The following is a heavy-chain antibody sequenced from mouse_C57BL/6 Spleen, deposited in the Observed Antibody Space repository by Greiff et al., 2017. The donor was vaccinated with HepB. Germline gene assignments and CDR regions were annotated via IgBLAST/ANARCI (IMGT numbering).Heavy chain of an antibody. V-gene: IGHV1-4*01. CDR1: GYTFTSYT. CDR2: INPSSGYT. Sequence: QVQLQQSGAELARPGASVKMSCKASGYTFTSYTMHWVKQRPGQGLEWIGYINPSSGYTKYNQKFKDKATLTADKSSSTAYMQLSSLTSEDSAVYYCARLGYGSSGVWGTGTTVTVSS. CDR3: ARLGYGSSGV. J-gene: IGHJ1*03. D-gene: IGHD1-1*01.